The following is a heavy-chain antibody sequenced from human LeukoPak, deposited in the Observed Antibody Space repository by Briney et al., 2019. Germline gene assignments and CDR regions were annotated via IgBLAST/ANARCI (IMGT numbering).Heavy chain of an antibody. Sequence: GGSLRLSCGASGFTFSNYAMSWVRQAPGKGLEWVSTISGSGDSTYYADSVKGRFTISRDNSKNTLYLQMNSLRAEDTAVYYFAKVTFGDYWGQGTLVTVSS. CDR3: AKVTFGDY. CDR1: GFTFSNYA. V-gene: IGHV3-23*01. CDR2: ISGSGDST. J-gene: IGHJ4*02. D-gene: IGHD3-16*01.